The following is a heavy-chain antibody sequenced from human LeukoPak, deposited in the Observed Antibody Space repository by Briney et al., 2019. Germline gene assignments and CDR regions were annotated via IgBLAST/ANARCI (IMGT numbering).Heavy chain of an antibody. J-gene: IGHJ6*02. CDR1: GGTFSSYA. V-gene: IGHV1-69*13. D-gene: IGHD6-13*01. CDR2: IIPIFGTA. Sequence: GASVKVSCKASGGTFSSYAISWVRQAPGQGLEWMGGIIPIFGTANYAQKFQGRVTITADESTSTAYMELSSLRSEDTAVYYCARDWNSSSWSPGDYYYYGMDVWGQGTTVTVSS. CDR3: ARDWNSSSWSPGDYYYYGMDV.